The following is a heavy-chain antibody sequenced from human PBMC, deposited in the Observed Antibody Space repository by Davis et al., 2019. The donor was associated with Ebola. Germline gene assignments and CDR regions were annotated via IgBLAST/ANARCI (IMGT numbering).Heavy chain of an antibody. CDR2: ISYDGSNK. CDR3: ARDRRYCSSTSCYHYYYYYGMDV. V-gene: IGHV3-30-3*01. J-gene: IGHJ6*02. D-gene: IGHD2-2*01. Sequence: GESLKISCAASGFTFSSYAMHWVRQAPGKGLEWVAVISYDGSNKYYADSVKGRFTISRDNSKNTLYLQMNSLRGEDTAVYYCARDRRYCSSTSCYHYYYYYGMDVWGQGTTVTVSS. CDR1: GFTFSSYA.